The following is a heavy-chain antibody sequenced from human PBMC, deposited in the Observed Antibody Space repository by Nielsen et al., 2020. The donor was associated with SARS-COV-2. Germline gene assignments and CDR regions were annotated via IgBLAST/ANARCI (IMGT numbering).Heavy chain of an antibody. CDR2: IYFTGRT. D-gene: IGHD5-12*01. CDR3: AREASGYDHYKYGMDV. Sequence: SETLSLTCTVSGSSIISGGYFWSWIRQHPGKGLEWIGYIYFTGRTSYNPSLKSRVAMSVDTSKNQFSLDLKSVTAADTGVYYCAREASGYDHYKYGMDVWGLGATVTVSS. CDR1: GSSIISGGYF. V-gene: IGHV4-31*03. J-gene: IGHJ6*02.